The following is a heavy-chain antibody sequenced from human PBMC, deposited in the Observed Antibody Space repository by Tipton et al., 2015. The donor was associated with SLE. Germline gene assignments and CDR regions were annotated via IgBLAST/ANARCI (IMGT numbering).Heavy chain of an antibody. D-gene: IGHD3-16*01. V-gene: IGHV3-48*01. CDR1: GFTFSIYN. CDR3: AKDGARGYYYYGMDV. Sequence: SLRLSCAASGFTFSIYNMNWVRQAPGKGLEWVSHISTSSSSIYYTDSVRGRFTISRDNAKNSLYLQMNGLRAEDTAVYYCAKDGARGYYYYGMDVWGQGTTVTVSS. CDR2: ISTSSSSI. J-gene: IGHJ6*02.